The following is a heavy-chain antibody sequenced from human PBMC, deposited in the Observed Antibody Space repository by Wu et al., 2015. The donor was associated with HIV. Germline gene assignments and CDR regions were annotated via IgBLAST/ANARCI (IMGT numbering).Heavy chain of an antibody. CDR1: NYTFKNYG. Sequence: QMELVQSGAEVKKPGASVKVSCKASNYTFKNYGINWVRQAPGHGLEWMGWISAYNGHPRFARKFQGRLTMTRDTSISTAYMELSRLRFDDTAVYYCARDPQEVSGWYTHWGQGTLVTVSS. V-gene: IGHV1-18*01. J-gene: IGHJ4*02. CDR3: ARDPQEVSGWYTH. CDR2: ISAYNGHP. D-gene: IGHD6-19*01.